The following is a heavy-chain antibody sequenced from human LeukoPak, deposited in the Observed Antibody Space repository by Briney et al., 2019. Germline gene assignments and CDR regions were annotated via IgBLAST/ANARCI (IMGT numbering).Heavy chain of an antibody. Sequence: GGSLRLSCAASGFTFSSYAMHWVRQAPGKGLEWVAVISYDGRNKYDADSVKGRFTISRDNSKNTLFLQMNSLRADDTAVYYCARGLEEQWLTTDYWGQGTLVTVSP. CDR1: GFTFSSYA. CDR3: ARGLEEQWLTTDY. J-gene: IGHJ4*02. CDR2: ISYDGRNK. D-gene: IGHD6-19*01. V-gene: IGHV3-30*04.